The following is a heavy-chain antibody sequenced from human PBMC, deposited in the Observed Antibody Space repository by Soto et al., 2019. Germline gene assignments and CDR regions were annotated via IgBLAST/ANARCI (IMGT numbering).Heavy chain of an antibody. Sequence: GGSLRLSCAASGFTFGSYGVHWVRQAPGKGLEWVAVISYDGSNKYYADPVKGRFTISRDNSKNTLYLQMSSLRAEDTAVYYCVKGVSYAFDIWGQGTMVTVSS. J-gene: IGHJ3*02. CDR1: GFTFGSYG. CDR3: VKGVSYAFDI. D-gene: IGHD3-16*01. V-gene: IGHV3-30*18. CDR2: ISYDGSNK.